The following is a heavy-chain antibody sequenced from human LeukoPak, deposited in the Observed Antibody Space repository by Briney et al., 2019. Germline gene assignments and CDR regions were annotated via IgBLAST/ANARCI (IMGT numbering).Heavy chain of an antibody. V-gene: IGHV3-33*01. CDR3: VGYASGSYKVDY. J-gene: IGHJ4*02. CDR1: GFTFSSYG. CDR2: IWYDGSNK. Sequence: PGRSLRLSCAASGFTFSSYGMHWVRQAPGKGLEWVAVIWYDGSNKYYVDSVKGRFTISRDNSKNTLYLQMNSLRAEDTALYYCVGYASGSYKVDYWGQGTLVIVSS. D-gene: IGHD3-10*01.